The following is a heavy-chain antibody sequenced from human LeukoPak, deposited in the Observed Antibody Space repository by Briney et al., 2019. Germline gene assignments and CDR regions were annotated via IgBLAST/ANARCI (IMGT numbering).Heavy chain of an antibody. Sequence: GGSLRLSCGASGFTFSSCGMSWVRQAPGRGLEWVSAIGGSGGSTYYADSLKGRFTISRDNSKNTLYLQMNSLRAEDTAVYYCAKIRAILTGYCDYWGQGTLVTVSS. CDR1: GFTFSSCG. CDR2: IGGSGGST. CDR3: AKIRAILTGYCDY. V-gene: IGHV3-23*01. J-gene: IGHJ4*02. D-gene: IGHD3-9*01.